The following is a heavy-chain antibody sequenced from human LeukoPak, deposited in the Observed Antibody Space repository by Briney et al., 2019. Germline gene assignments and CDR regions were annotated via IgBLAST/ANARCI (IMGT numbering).Heavy chain of an antibody. J-gene: IGHJ4*02. CDR2: IKEDGSEK. CDR1: GFTFSTYW. V-gene: IGHV3-7*01. CDR3: ARDSSGYQ. D-gene: IGHD3-22*01. Sequence: GGSLRLSCAASGFTFSTYWMSWVRQALGKGLEWVANIKEDGSEKYYGDSVKGRFTISRDNAKNSLYLEMNSLRVEDTAVYYCARDSSGYQWGQGTLVTVSS.